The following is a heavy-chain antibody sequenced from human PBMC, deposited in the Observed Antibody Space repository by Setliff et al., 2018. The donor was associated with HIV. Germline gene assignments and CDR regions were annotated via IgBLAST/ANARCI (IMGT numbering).Heavy chain of an antibody. Sequence: GGSLRLSCAASGFTVSTYYMSWVRQAPGKGLEWVSTIYSGGSTYHADSVKGRFTLSRDTSKNTLFLQMNSLRPEDSAVYYCARVRLYNTALDYWGQGTLVTVSS. J-gene: IGHJ4*02. V-gene: IGHV3-66*02. CDR1: GFTVSTYY. CDR2: IYSGGST. D-gene: IGHD3-3*01. CDR3: ARVRLYNTALDY.